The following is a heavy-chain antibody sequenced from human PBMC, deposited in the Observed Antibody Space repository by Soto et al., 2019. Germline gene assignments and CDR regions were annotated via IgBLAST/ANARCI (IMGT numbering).Heavy chain of an antibody. V-gene: IGHV4-39*01. D-gene: IGHD6-13*01. CDR3: ARIFSSWYLVEP. CDR1: GGSISSSSYY. Sequence: PSETLSLTCTVSGGSISSSSYYWGWIRQPPGKGLEWIGSIFYSGSTYYNPSLKSRVTISVDTSKNQFSLKLSSVTAADTAVYYCARIFSSWYLVEPWGQGTLVTVSS. J-gene: IGHJ5*02. CDR2: IFYSGST.